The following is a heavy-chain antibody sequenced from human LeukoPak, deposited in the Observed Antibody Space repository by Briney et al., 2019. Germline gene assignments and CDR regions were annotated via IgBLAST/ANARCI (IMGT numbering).Heavy chain of an antibody. Sequence: GGSLRLSCAASGFTFSSYSMNWDRQAPGKGLEWVSSISSTSTYIYYADSLKGRFTISRDNAKNSLYLQMNSLRAEDTAVYYCARDSNSGYDRTFDYWGQGTLVTVSS. CDR1: GFTFSSYS. D-gene: IGHD5-12*01. CDR3: ARDSNSGYDRTFDY. CDR2: ISSTSTYI. J-gene: IGHJ4*02. V-gene: IGHV3-21*01.